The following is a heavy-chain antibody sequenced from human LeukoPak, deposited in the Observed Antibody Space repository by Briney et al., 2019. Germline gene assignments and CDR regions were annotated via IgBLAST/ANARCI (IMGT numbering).Heavy chain of an antibody. D-gene: IGHD3-22*01. V-gene: IGHV4-34*01. CDR3: ARLGVPTLYYYDSSYPDI. J-gene: IGHJ3*02. CDR1: GGSFSDYY. Sequence: SETLSLTCAVYGGSFSDYYWSWIRQPPGKGLEWIGEINHSGSTNYNPSLKSRVTISVDTSKNQFSLNLYSVTAADTAVYYCARLGVPTLYYYDSSYPDIWGQGTMVTVSS. CDR2: INHSGST.